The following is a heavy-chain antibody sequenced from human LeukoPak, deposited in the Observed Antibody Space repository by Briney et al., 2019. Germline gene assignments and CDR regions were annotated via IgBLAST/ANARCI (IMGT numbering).Heavy chain of an antibody. Sequence: GGSLRLSCAASGFTFSDFPMIWVRQAPGKGLEWVSRINSDGSTTNYADSVKGRFTISRDNAKNTLYLQMNSLRADDTAVYYCARSRWLDAFDYWGQGTLVTVSS. J-gene: IGHJ4*02. V-gene: IGHV3-74*01. CDR1: GFTFSDFP. CDR2: INSDGSTT. D-gene: IGHD6-19*01. CDR3: ARSRWLDAFDY.